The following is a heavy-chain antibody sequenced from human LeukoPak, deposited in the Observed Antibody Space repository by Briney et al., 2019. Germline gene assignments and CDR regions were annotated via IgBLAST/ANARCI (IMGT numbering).Heavy chain of an antibody. CDR2: IYLYGTT. CDR1: IGSISSSKW. V-gene: IGHV4-4*02. Sequence: SETLSLTCSVSIGSISSSKWWSWVRQSPVKGLEWIGEIYLYGTTDYNPSFTSRVTMSVDRSRNQFSLKLTSVTAADTAVYYCARQKWEQQGRDYYFNGLDVWGPGTTVIVSS. CDR3: ARQKWEQQGRDYYFNGLDV. D-gene: IGHD1/OR15-1a*01. J-gene: IGHJ6*02.